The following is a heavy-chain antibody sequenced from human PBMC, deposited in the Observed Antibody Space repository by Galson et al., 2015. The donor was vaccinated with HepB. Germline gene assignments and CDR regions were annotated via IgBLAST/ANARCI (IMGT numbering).Heavy chain of an antibody. D-gene: IGHD3-22*01. CDR3: ASPSLVTMMINAYCMDV. V-gene: IGHV3-11*01. Sequence: SLRLSCAASGLTFSDYHMSWIRQAPGKGLEWVSHITSSGINKYYADSVKGRFTVSRDNAENSLYLYMNSLRAEDTAVYYCASPSLVTMMINAYCMDVWGKGTTVTVSS. CDR1: GLTFSDYH. CDR2: ITSSGINK. J-gene: IGHJ6*03.